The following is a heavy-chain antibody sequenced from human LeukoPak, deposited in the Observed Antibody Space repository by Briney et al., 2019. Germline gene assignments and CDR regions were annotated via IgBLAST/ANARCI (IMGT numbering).Heavy chain of an antibody. CDR3: ARDAGAAAGLYYYHGMDV. J-gene: IGHJ6*02. Sequence: ASVKVSCKASGYTFTRYNMHWVRQAPGQGLEWMGIINPSGGSTSYAQKFQGRVTMTRDTSTSTVYMELSSLRSEDTAVYYCARDAGAAAGLYYYHGMDVWGQGTRVSVSS. CDR2: INPSGGST. CDR1: GYTFTRYN. D-gene: IGHD6-13*01. V-gene: IGHV1-46*01.